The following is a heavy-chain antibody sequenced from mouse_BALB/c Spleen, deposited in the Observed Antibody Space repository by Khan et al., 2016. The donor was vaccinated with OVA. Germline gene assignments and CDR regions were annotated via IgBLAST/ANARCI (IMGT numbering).Heavy chain of an antibody. Sequence: VQLQESGAELAKPGASVKMSCKASGYTFTSYWMHWVKQRPGQGLEWIGYINPSTGYSEYNQKFKDKATLTADKSSSTAYMQLNSLTSDDSAVYYCANHGSSSAWFAYWGQGTLVTVSA. CDR1: GYTFTSYW. D-gene: IGHD1-1*01. J-gene: IGHJ3*01. CDR3: ANHGSSSAWFAY. CDR2: INPSTGYS. V-gene: IGHV1-7*01.